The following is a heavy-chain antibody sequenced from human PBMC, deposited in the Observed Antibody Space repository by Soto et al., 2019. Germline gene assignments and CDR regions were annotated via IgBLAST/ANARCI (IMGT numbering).Heavy chain of an antibody. CDR3: AKDYFYCSGPSVYFDY. D-gene: IGHD3-10*01. V-gene: IGHV3-23*01. J-gene: IGHJ4*02. Sequence: GGSLRLSCAASGFTFSSYAMSWVRQAPGKGLEWVSAISGCGSSTYYADSVKGRFTISRDNSKNTLYLQMNSLRAEDTAVYYCAKDYFYCSGPSVYFDYWGQGTLVTVS. CDR1: GFTFSSYA. CDR2: ISGCGSST.